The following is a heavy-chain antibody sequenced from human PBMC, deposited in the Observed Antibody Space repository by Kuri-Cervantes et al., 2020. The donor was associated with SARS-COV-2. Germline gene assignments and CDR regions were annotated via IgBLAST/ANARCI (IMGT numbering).Heavy chain of an antibody. CDR3: ASRRFRITHH. D-gene: IGHD3-16*01. CDR1: GFTFSIYG. J-gene: IGHJ5*02. CDR2: ISGSGGST. V-gene: IGHV3-23*01. Sequence: GGSLRLSCAASGFTFSIYGMNWVRQAPGKGLEWVSAISGSGGSTYYADSVKGRFTISRDNAKNSLYLQMNSLRAEDTAVYYCASRRFRITHHWGQGTLVTVSS.